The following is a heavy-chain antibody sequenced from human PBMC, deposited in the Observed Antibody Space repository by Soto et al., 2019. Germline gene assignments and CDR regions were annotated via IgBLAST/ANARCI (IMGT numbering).Heavy chain of an antibody. V-gene: IGHV1-18*01. J-gene: IGHJ4*02. Sequence: QVQMVQSGAEVKKPGASVKVSCKTSGYIFTNYDITWVRQAPGQGLEWMGWISAYNGNTNYAQKLQDRVTMTTDTSTSTTYMDVRSLRSDDTGVYYCARGADGDYWGQGTLVIVSS. CDR3: ARGADGDY. D-gene: IGHD6-25*01. CDR2: ISAYNGNT. CDR1: GYIFTNYD.